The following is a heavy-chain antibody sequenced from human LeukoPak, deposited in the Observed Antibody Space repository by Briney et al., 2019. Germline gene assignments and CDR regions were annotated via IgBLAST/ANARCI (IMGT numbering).Heavy chain of an antibody. J-gene: IGHJ3*01. CDR3: AREERGRAAVTGIRWYAFDV. CDR1: GGSVSSGDSY. V-gene: IGHV4-30-4*01. D-gene: IGHD2-21*02. CDR2: IYYSGST. Sequence: SETLSLTCTVSGGSVSSGDSYWSWIRRPPGKGLEWVGYIYYSGSTYYNPSLKSRVIILVDMSENQVSLHLSSVTAADTAVYFCAREERGRAAVTGIRWYAFDVWGQGTRVTVSS.